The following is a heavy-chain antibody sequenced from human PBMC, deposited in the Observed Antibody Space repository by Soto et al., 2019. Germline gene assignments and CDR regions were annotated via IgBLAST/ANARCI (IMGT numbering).Heavy chain of an antibody. CDR2: MNPNSGET. Sequence: QEQLVQSGDEVKKPGASVKVSCKTSGYTFTDYDINWVRQATGQGLEWIGWMNPNSGETGYAQKFQGRVTMTRSASLSTAYLELSSLRSEDTAVYYCARVAVAARPRWYNWFDPWGQATLVTVSS. J-gene: IGHJ5*02. CDR1: GYTFTDYD. CDR3: ARVAVAARPRWYNWFDP. D-gene: IGHD2-15*01. V-gene: IGHV1-8*01.